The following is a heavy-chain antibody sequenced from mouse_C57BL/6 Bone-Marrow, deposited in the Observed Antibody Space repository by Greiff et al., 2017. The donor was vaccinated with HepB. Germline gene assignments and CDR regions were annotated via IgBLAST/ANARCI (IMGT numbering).Heavy chain of an antibody. CDR2: IDPEDGDT. J-gene: IGHJ4*01. V-gene: IGHV14-1*01. CDR3: TPYDYLYAMDY. Sequence: VQLKESGAELVRPGASVKLSCTASGFNIKDYYMHWVKQRPEQGLEWIGRIDPEDGDTEYATKFQGKATMTADTSSNTAYLQLSSLTAVDTAVYYCTPYDYLYAMDYWGQGTSVTVSS. D-gene: IGHD2-4*01. CDR1: GFNIKDYY.